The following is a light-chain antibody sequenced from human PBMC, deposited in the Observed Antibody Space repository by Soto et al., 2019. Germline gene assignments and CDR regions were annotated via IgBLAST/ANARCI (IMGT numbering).Light chain of an antibody. Sequence: LVLTQSPGTLSLSPGERATLSCRTSQTVDNSYLAWYQHKPGQAPRLLIYGASSRATGIPDRFRGSGSGTDFPLINTRLEQEYVAMDFCQQYRSSTLTFGGGTKVEIK. CDR1: QTVDNSY. CDR3: QQYRSSTLT. CDR2: GAS. J-gene: IGKJ4*01. V-gene: IGKV3-20*01.